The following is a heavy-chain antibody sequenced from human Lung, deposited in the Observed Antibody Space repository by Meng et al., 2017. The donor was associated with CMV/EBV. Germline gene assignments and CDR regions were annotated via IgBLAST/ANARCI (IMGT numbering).Heavy chain of an antibody. V-gene: IGHV4-34*01. J-gene: IGHJ6*02. D-gene: IGHD3-16*01. CDR3: ARMIMNNYDYHFAMDV. CDR1: GGSLGDYF. CDR2: IDHSGST. Sequence: SXTXSLXCTVYGGSLGDYFWTWIRQPPGKGLEWIGEIDHSGSTKYNPSLKSRATISDAASKDQLSLKLRSLTAADTAVYYCARMIMNNYDYHFAMDVWGQGTXVT.